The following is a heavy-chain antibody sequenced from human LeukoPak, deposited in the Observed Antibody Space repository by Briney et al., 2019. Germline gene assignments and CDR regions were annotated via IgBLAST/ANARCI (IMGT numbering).Heavy chain of an antibody. Sequence: SQTLSLTCAISGDSVSSNGAAWNWIRQSPSRGLEWLGRTYYRSKWYTDYALSVKSRITVNPDTSKNQFSLQLNSVTPEVTAVYYCVRDGETSWGYFDYWGQGTLVTVSS. J-gene: IGHJ4*02. CDR1: GDSVSSNGAA. CDR2: TYYRSKWYT. V-gene: IGHV6-1*01. CDR3: VRDGETSWGYFDY. D-gene: IGHD7-27*01.